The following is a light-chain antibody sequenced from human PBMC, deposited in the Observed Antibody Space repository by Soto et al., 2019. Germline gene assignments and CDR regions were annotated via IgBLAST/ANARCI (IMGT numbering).Light chain of an antibody. CDR3: QQYGSSLIT. V-gene: IGKV3-20*01. CDR2: DAS. CDR1: HSVTRY. Sequence: EGVLKQSTSTLCFSPGERATLSCRASHSVTRYVAWYQQKPGQAPRLLISDASGRATGIPDRFSGSGSETDFSLTINRLEPEDFAVYFCQQYGSSLITFGQGTRLEIK. J-gene: IGKJ5*01.